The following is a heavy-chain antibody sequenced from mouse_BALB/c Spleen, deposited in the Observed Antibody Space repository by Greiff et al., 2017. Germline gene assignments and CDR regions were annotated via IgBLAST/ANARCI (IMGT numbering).Heavy chain of an antibody. CDR3: ARENRYYAMDY. CDR2: INPYNGAT. V-gene: IGHV1-31*01. J-gene: IGHJ4*01. CDR1: GYSFTGYY. D-gene: IGHD2-14*01. Sequence: SGPELVKPGASVKISCKASGYSFTGYYMHWVKQSHVKSLEWIGRINPYNGATSYNQNFKDKASLTVDKSSSTAYMELHSLTSEDSAVYYCARENRYYAMDYWGQGTSVTVSS.